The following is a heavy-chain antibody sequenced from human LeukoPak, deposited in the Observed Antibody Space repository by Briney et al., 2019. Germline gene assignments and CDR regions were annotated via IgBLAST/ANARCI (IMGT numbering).Heavy chain of an antibody. Sequence: SETLSLTCTVSGGSISSSSYYWGWIRQPPGKGLEWIGSIYYSGSTYYNPSLKSRVTISVDTSKNQFSPKLSSVTAADTAVYYCASQLITMVRGVIVGRPYYFDYWGQGTLVTVSS. CDR1: GGSISSSSYY. V-gene: IGHV4-39*01. J-gene: IGHJ4*02. CDR2: IYYSGST. CDR3: ASQLITMVRGVIVGRPYYFDY. D-gene: IGHD3-10*01.